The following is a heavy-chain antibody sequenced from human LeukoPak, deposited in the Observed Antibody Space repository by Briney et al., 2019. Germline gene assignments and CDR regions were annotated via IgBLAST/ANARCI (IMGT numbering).Heavy chain of an antibody. D-gene: IGHD6-6*01. CDR3: ARHEGKQLVFDY. J-gene: IGHJ4*02. Sequence: PSETLSLTCTVSGGSISSYYWSWIRQPPGKGLEWIGYIYYSGSTNYNPPLKSRVTISVDTSKNQFSLKLSSVTAADTAVYYCARHEGKQLVFDYWGQGTLVTVSS. V-gene: IGHV4-59*08. CDR2: IYYSGST. CDR1: GGSISSYY.